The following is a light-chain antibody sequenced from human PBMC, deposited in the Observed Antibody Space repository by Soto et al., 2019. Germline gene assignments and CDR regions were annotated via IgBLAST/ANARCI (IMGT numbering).Light chain of an antibody. J-gene: IGKJ5*01. V-gene: IGKV3-11*01. Sequence: ESVLTQSPGTLSSSPGERATLSCRASQSVLNNFLVWYQRKPGQAPRLLIYGASNRATGIPARFSGSGSGTDFTLTISGLEPEDFAVYYCQQRGNWPITFGQGTRLEIK. CDR1: QSVLNNF. CDR3: QQRGNWPIT. CDR2: GAS.